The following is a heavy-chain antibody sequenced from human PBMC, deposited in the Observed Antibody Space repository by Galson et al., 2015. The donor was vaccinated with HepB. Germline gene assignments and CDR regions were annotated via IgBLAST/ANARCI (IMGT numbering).Heavy chain of an antibody. D-gene: IGHD6-13*01. CDR2: ISGSGGST. Sequence: SLRLSCAASGFTFSNAWMNWVRQAPGKGLEWVSAISGSGGSTYYADSVKGRFTISRDNSKNTLYLQMNSLRSEDTAVYYCARGGPAASVYYYYGMDVWGQGTTVTVSS. CDR3: ARGGPAASVYYYYGMDV. V-gene: IGHV3-23*01. J-gene: IGHJ6*02. CDR1: GFTFSNAW.